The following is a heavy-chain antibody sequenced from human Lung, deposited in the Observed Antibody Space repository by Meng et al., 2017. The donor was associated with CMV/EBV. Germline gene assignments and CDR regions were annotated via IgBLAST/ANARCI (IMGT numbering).Heavy chain of an antibody. CDR3: ARSKRNNYYGSVSYSKNYGMDV. J-gene: IGHJ6*02. D-gene: IGHD3-10*01. V-gene: IGHV4-34*01. Sequence: SETXSLTCAVYGGSFSGYYWSWIRQPPGKGLEWIGEINHSGSTNYNPSLKSRVTISVDTSKNQFSLKLSSVTAADTAVYYCARSKRNNYYGSVSYSKNYGMDVXGQGXTVTVSS. CDR1: GGSFSGYY. CDR2: INHSGST.